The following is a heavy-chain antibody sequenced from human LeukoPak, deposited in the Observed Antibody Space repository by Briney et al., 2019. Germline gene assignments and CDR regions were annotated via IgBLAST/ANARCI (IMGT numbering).Heavy chain of an antibody. CDR3: AKDWVAARPY. V-gene: IGHV3-23*01. CDR1: GFTFSNAW. Sequence: GGSLGLSCAASGFTFSNAWMSWVRQAPGKGLEWVSAISGSGGSTYYADSVKGRFTISRDNSKNTLYLQMNSLRAEDTAVYYCAKDWVAARPYWGQGTLVTVSS. CDR2: ISGSGGST. J-gene: IGHJ4*02. D-gene: IGHD6-6*01.